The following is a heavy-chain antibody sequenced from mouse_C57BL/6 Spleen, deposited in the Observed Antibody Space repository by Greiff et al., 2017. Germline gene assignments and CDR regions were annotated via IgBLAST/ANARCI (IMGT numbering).Heavy chain of an antibody. D-gene: IGHD1-1*01. V-gene: IGHV1-26*01. CDR1: GYTFTDSY. J-gene: IGHJ4*01. Sequence: EVQLQQSVPELVKPGTPVKISCKASGYTFTDSYMNRVQESHGKSLAWIGDSNPNNDGPSYNQKRKGKATLTVNKSASTDYMVLLSLTSEESAVNDWARRFTTVVAEAMDYWGQGTSVTVSS. CDR3: ARRFTTVVAEAMDY. CDR2: SNPNNDGP.